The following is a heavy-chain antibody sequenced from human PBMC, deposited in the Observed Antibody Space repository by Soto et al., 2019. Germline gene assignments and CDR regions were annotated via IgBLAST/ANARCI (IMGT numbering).Heavy chain of an antibody. CDR3: ARDQQLERLKYYYGMDV. V-gene: IGHV3-30-3*01. D-gene: IGHD1-1*01. CDR1: GFTFSSYA. J-gene: IGHJ6*02. Sequence: GGSLRLSCAASGFTFSSYAMHWVRQAPGKGLEWVAVISYDGSNKYYADSVKGRFTISRDNSKNTLYLQMNSLRAEDTAVYYCARDQQLERLKYYYGMDVWGQGTTVTVSS. CDR2: ISYDGSNK.